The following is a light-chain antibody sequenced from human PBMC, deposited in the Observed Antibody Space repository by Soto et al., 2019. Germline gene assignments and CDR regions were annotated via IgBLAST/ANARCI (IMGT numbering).Light chain of an antibody. CDR1: QSVSSR. CDR2: SAS. V-gene: IGKV3-15*01. Sequence: DIVMTQSPATLPVSPGERATLSCRASQSVSSRLAWYQQKPGQAPRLLIYSASTRATGIPARFSGSGSETEFTLTISSLQSEDFAVYYCQQYNIWPPDWTFGKGTKVDIK. CDR3: QQYNIWPPDWT. J-gene: IGKJ1*01.